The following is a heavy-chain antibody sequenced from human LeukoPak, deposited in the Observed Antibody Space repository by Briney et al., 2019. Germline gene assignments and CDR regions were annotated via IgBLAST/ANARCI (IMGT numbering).Heavy chain of an antibody. J-gene: IGHJ4*02. D-gene: IGHD4-17*01. Sequence: PGRSLRLSCAVSGFTFSSYTMHWVRQAPGKGLEWVAFISYDGSRKYYADSVKGRFTISRDNSKNTLYLQMNSLRGEDTAVYHCARDGPYGDLRYYFDYWGQGTLVTVSS. CDR2: ISYDGSRK. CDR1: GFTFSSYT. CDR3: ARDGPYGDLRYYFDY. V-gene: IGHV3-30-3*01.